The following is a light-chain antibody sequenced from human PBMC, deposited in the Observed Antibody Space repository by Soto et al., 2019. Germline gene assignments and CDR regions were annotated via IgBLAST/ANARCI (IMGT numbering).Light chain of an antibody. CDR2: DAS. CDR1: RSVHNSD. Sequence: EIVLTQSPGTLSLSPGERATLSCRASRSVHNSDLAWYQQKPGQAPRLLIYDASFRPTGIPDRFSGSGAGTDFTLTINRLEPEVFAVYYCKQYGSPPPIFGGGTKVDIK. V-gene: IGKV3-20*01. CDR3: KQYGSPPPI. J-gene: IGKJ4*01.